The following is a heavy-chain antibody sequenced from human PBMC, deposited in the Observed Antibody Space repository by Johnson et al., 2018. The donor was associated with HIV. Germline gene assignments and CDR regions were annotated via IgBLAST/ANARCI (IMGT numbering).Heavy chain of an antibody. J-gene: IGHJ3*02. CDR3: AKARSSGQGAFDI. V-gene: IGHV3-33*06. Sequence: QMMLVESGGGVVQPGRSLRLSCAASGFTFSSYGMHWVRQAPGKGLEWVAVIWYDGSTKYYADSVKGRFTITRDNSKNTLYLQMRRLRVEDTAVYYCAKARSSGQGAFDIWGQGTLVTVSS. CDR1: GFTFSSYG. CDR2: IWYDGSTK. D-gene: IGHD6-19*01.